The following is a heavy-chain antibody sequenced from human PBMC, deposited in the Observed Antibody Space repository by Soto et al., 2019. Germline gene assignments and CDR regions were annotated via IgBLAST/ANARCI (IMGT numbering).Heavy chain of an antibody. CDR1: GGSIRSSSYY. CDR3: VRNQPPDVRWLVKDYFDS. V-gene: IGHV4-39*01. J-gene: IGHJ4*02. Sequence: PSETLSLTCTVSGGSIRSSSYYWDWIRQPPGKGLEWIGNIHYSGNTSYSPSLKSRVTISVDTSNTRLSLKLTSVTAADTAVYDYVRNQPPDVRWLVKDYFDSWGQGTQVTVSS. D-gene: IGHD6-19*01. CDR2: IHYSGNT.